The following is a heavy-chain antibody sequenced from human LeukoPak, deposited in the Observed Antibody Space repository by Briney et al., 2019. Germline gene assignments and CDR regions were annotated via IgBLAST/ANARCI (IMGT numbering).Heavy chain of an antibody. CDR3: ARDLAYCGGDCYSYFDY. CDR2: INAGNGNT. Sequence: ASVKVSCKASGYTFTSYAMHWVRQAPGQRLEWMGWINAGNGNTKYPQKFQGRVTITRDTSASTAYMELSSLRSEDTAVYYCARDLAYCGGDCYSYFDYWGQGTLVTVSS. D-gene: IGHD2-21*02. CDR1: GYTFTSYA. V-gene: IGHV1-3*01. J-gene: IGHJ4*02.